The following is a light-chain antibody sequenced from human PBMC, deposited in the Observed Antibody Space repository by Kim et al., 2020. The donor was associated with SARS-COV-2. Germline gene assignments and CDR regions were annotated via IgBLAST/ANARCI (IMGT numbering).Light chain of an antibody. CDR2: GGN. CDR3: SSYGGNNDLVI. J-gene: IGLJ2*01. Sequence: QSALTQPPSASGSPGQSVTISCSATSGDIGDYRYLSWYQQHPDKVPKLIIFGGNKRPSGVPDRFSASKSGNTVSLTVSGLRTEDEATYYCSSYGGNNDLVIFGGGTQLTVL. CDR1: SGDIGDYRY. V-gene: IGLV2-8*01.